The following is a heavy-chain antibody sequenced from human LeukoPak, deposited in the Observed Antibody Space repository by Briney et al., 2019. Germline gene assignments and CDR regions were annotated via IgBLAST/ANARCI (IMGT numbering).Heavy chain of an antibody. CDR2: IYYSGST. J-gene: IGHJ5*02. Sequence: SETLSLTCTVSGGSISSSSYYWGWIRQPPGKGLEWIANIYYSGSTYSSPSLKSRVTISMDTSNNQFSLKLTSVTAADTAVYYCARLVPPGWFDPWGQGTLVTVSS. CDR3: ARLVPPGWFDP. V-gene: IGHV4-39*01. CDR1: GGSISSSSYY.